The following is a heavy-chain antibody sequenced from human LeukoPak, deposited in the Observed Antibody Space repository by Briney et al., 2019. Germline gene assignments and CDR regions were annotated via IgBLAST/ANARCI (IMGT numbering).Heavy chain of an antibody. CDR2: IRSRANSYTT. CDR3: TRHSDKYCSGAGCFHYNFYGLDV. V-gene: IGHV3-73*01. Sequence: GGSLKLSCAASGFTFSGSAMHWVRQAHGKGLEWLGRIRSRANSYTTVYAAPVQGRFIISRDDSMNMAYLQMNSLRVEGTAVYYCTRHSDKYCSGAGCFHYNFYGLDVWGQGTTVTVSS. CDR1: GFTFSGSA. D-gene: IGHD2-15*01. J-gene: IGHJ6*02.